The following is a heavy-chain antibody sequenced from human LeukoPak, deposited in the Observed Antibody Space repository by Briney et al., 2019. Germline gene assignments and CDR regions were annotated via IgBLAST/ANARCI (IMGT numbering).Heavy chain of an antibody. V-gene: IGHV1-18*01. D-gene: IGHD6-13*01. CDR3: ARDQSVRLLQTSSTYFKHVFAI. CDR2: ISAYNGNT. J-gene: IGHJ3*02. Sequence: ASVKVSCKTSGYTFTNYGISWVRQATGLGLEWMGLISAYNGNTNYAQKVQGRVTMTTDTSTSTAYMELRSLRFDDTAVYYCARDQSVRLLQTSSTYFKHVFAIWGQGSMVTVSS. CDR1: GYTFTNYG.